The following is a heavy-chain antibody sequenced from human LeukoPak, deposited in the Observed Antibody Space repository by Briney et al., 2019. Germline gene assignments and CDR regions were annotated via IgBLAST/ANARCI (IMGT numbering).Heavy chain of an antibody. CDR2: IQNSGST. D-gene: IGHD2-15*01. Sequence: SETLSLTCTVSGGSISTYYWSWMRQPPGKELEWIGYIQNSGSTDYNPSLKSRVTISVDKSKNQFSLKLSSVTAADTAVYYCARDGRGWPFDYWGQGTLVTVSS. V-gene: IGHV4-59*12. CDR3: ARDGRGWPFDY. CDR1: GGSISTYY. J-gene: IGHJ4*02.